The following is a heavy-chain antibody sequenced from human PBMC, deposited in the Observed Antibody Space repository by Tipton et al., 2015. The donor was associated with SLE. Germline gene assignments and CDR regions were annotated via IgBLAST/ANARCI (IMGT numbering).Heavy chain of an antibody. D-gene: IGHD3-22*01. CDR3: ARASNYYDYNYFDP. CDR2: TSKSGST. CDR1: GGSISSDDYY. V-gene: IGHV4-31*03. J-gene: IGHJ5*02. Sequence: TLSLTCTVSGGSISSDDYYWTWIRQHPGKGLEWIGYTSKSGSTYYTPSLKSRVTISVDTSKNQFSLKLSSVTAADTAVYFCARASNYYDYNYFDPWGQGTLVTVSS.